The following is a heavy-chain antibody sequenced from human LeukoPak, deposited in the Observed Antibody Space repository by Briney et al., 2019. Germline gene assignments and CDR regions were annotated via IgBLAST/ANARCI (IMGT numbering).Heavy chain of an antibody. CDR3: AALWFDP. V-gene: IGHV3-48*03. CDR1: GFTFRGYE. J-gene: IGHJ5*02. CDR2: ISSSGRTT. Sequence: PGGSLRLSCAASGFTFRGYEMNWVRLAPGKGLEWVSFISSSGRTTYYADSVKGRFTISRDNAKNSLYLQMNSLRAEDTAVYYCAALWFDPWGQGTLVTVSS.